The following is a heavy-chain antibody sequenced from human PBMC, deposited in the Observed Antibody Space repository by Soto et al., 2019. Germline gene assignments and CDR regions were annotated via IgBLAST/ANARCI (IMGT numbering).Heavy chain of an antibody. V-gene: IGHV4-34*01. CDR2: INHSGST. J-gene: IGHJ4*02. CDR3: ARGAVTEPGFFDY. Sequence: SETLSLTCAVYGGSFSGYYWTWIRQPPGTGLEWIGEINHSGSTNYNPSLKSRVTISVDTSKNQFSLKLNSVTTADTAVYYCARGAVTEPGFFDYWGQGALVTVSS. D-gene: IGHD6-19*01. CDR1: GGSFSGYY.